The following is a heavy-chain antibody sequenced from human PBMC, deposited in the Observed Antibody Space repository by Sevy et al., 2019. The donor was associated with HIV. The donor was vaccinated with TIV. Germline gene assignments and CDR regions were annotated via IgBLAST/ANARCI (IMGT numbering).Heavy chain of an antibody. CDR2: IWYDGSNK. Sequence: GGSLRLSCAASGFTFSSYCMHWVRQAPGKGLEWVAVIWYDGSNKYYADSVKGRFTISRDNSKNTLYLQMNSLRAEDTAVYYCARDPLGYCSSTSCYGGMDVWGQGTTVTVSS. CDR3: ARDPLGYCSSTSCYGGMDV. V-gene: IGHV3-33*01. CDR1: GFTFSSYC. J-gene: IGHJ6*02. D-gene: IGHD2-2*01.